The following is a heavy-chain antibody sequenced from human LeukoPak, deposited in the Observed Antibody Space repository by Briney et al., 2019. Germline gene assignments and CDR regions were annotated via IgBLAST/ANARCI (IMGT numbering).Heavy chain of an antibody. CDR1: GGSISSGGYS. Sequence: SQTLSLTCAVSGGSISSGGYSWSWIRQPPGKGLEWIGYIYHSASTYYNPSLKSRVTISADRSKNQFSLKLSSVTAADTAVYYCASYYYDSSGYYAFDYWGQGTLVTVSS. J-gene: IGHJ4*02. CDR3: ASYYYDSSGYYAFDY. V-gene: IGHV4-30-2*01. D-gene: IGHD3-22*01. CDR2: IYHSAST.